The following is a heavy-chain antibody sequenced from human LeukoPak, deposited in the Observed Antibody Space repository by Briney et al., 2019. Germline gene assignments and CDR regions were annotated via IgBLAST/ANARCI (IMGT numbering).Heavy chain of an antibody. CDR3: ARQSVDGRYTFDY. D-gene: IGHD3-16*02. J-gene: IGHJ4*02. CDR1: GYSFTSYW. Sequence: GESLKISCKGSGYSFTSYWIGWVRQMLGKGLEWMGIINPRDSDTKYSPSFQGQVTISVDKSISTAYLQWSSLKASDTAMYYCARQSVDGRYTFDYWGQGTLVTVSS. CDR2: INPRDSDT. V-gene: IGHV5-51*01.